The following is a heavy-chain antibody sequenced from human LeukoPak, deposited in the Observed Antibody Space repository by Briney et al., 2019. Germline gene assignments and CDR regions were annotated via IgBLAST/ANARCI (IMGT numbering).Heavy chain of an antibody. J-gene: IGHJ4*02. D-gene: IGHD5-12*01. CDR2: ISYDGSNK. V-gene: IGHV3-30*18. CDR1: GFTFSSYG. CDR3: AKDKTDIVATFQFDY. Sequence: GRSLRLSCAASGFTFSSYGMHWVRQAPGKGLEWVAIISYDGSNKYYADSVKGRFTISRDNSKNTLYLQMNSLRAEDTAVYYCAKDKTDIVATFQFDYWGQGTLVTVSS.